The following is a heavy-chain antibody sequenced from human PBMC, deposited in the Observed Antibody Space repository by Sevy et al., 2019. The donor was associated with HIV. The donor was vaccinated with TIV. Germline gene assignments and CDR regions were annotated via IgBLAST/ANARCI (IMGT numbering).Heavy chain of an antibody. CDR1: GFTFSSYE. CDR3: ASEKEQLVLWPYYGMDV. J-gene: IGHJ6*02. V-gene: IGHV3-21*05. CDR2: ISNSSSYI. Sequence: GGSLRLSCAASGFTFSSYEMNWVRQAPGKGLEWVSYISNSSSYIYYVDSVKGRFTISRDNAKNSLYLQMNSLRAEDTAVYYCASEKEQLVLWPYYGMDVWGQGTTVTVSS. D-gene: IGHD6-13*01.